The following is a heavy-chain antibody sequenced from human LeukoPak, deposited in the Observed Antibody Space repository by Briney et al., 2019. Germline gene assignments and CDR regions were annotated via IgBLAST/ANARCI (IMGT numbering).Heavy chain of an antibody. CDR3: ARAHSSGRIIDY. CDR1: GGSISSYY. CDR2: IYYSGST. D-gene: IGHD6-19*01. V-gene: IGHV4-59*01. J-gene: IGHJ4*01. Sequence: SETLPPTRTGSGGSISSYYWSWIRQPPGKGLEWIGYIYYSGSTNYNPSLKSRVTISVDTSKNQFSLKLSSVTAADTAVYYCARAHSSGRIIDYWGQKPGHR.